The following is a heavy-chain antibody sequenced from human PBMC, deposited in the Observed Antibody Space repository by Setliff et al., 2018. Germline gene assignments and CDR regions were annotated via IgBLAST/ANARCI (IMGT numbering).Heavy chain of an antibody. Sequence: ASVKVSCKASGGTFSSYAISWVRQAPGQGLEWMGGIIPILGIANYAQKFQGRVTITAEESTTTASMELTSLRPDDTAVYYCATEKFPGDWGDYWGQGTLVTVSS. J-gene: IGHJ4*02. CDR1: GGTFSSYA. V-gene: IGHV1-69*10. D-gene: IGHD2-21*01. CDR3: ATEKFPGDWGDY. CDR2: IIPILGIA.